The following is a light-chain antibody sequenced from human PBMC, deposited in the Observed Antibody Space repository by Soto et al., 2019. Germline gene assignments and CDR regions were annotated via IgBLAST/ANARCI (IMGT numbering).Light chain of an antibody. J-gene: IGKJ5*01. V-gene: IGKV1-27*01. CDR2: SAS. CDR3: QRYNSAPIT. Sequence: DIQMTQSPSSLSASIVDRFTMTGRASQDIAHYLAWYQQKPGKVPQVLISSASTLQSGVSSRFSGSGSGTDFTLTINSLQPEDVATYYCQRYNSAPITFGQGTRLEIK. CDR1: QDIAHY.